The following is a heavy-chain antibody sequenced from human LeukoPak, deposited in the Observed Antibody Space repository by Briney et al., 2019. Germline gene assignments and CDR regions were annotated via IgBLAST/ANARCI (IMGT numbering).Heavy chain of an antibody. CDR3: ARGREDIVLLPGTKRKSYYMDV. D-gene: IGHD2-2*01. CDR1: GFTLSSYE. J-gene: IGHJ6*03. V-gene: IGHV3-23*01. CDR2: VDYSGGDT. Sequence: GGSLRLSCIASGFTLSSYEMSWIRQAPGKGLEWVSSVDYSGGDTHYADSVMGRFTISRDNSKNTLYLQLNSLSADDTAVYYCARGREDIVLLPGTKRKSYYMDVWGKGTTVTVSS.